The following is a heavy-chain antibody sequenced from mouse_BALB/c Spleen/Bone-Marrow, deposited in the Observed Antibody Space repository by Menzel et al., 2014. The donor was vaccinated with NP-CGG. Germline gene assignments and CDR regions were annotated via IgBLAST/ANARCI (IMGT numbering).Heavy chain of an antibody. CDR3: ARGGGLNY. Sequence: QVQLQQSGPELVKPGASVKMSCKASGYTFTSYYIHWVKQRPGQGLEWIGWIYPGDGSTKYNEKFKGKTTLAADKSSSPASMLLSSLTSEDSAIYFCARGGGLNYWGQGTSVTVSS. CDR1: GYTFTSYY. CDR2: IYPGDGST. V-gene: IGHV1S56*01. J-gene: IGHJ4*01.